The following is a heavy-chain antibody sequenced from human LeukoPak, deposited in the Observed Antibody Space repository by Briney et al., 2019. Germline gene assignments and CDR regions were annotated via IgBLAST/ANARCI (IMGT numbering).Heavy chain of an antibody. J-gene: IGHJ4*02. CDR3: ARGPKEYYYDSSGYYPY. D-gene: IGHD3-22*01. CDR2: INHSGST. Sequence: PSETLSLTCAVYGGSFSGYYWSWIRQPPGKGLEWIGEINHSGSTNYSPSLKSRVTISVDTSKNQFSLKLSSVPDPDTAVYDCARGPKEYYYDSSGYYPYWGQGTLVTVSS. V-gene: IGHV4-34*01. CDR1: GGSFSGYY.